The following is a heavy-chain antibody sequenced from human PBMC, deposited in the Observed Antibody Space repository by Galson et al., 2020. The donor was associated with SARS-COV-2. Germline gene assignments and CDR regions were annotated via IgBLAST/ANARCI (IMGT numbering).Heavy chain of an antibody. CDR3: ARDTGVLEVGSTSLPLDY. V-gene: IGHV3-48*04. Sequence: GESLKISCAASGFTFSSYSMNWVRQAPGKGLEWISYISSSSSTIYYADSVKGRFTISRDNALNSLYLQMNSLRAEDTALYYCARDTGVLEVGSTSLPLDYWGQGTLVTVSS. J-gene: IGHJ4*02. D-gene: IGHD2-2*01. CDR1: GFTFSSYS. CDR2: ISSSSSTI.